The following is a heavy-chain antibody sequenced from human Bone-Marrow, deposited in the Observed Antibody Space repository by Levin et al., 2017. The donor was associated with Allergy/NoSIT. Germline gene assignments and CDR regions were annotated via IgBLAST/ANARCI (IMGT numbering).Heavy chain of an antibody. CDR1: GFTFSAYW. CDR2: IKHDGSET. J-gene: IGHJ4*02. CDR3: AWYYFDY. Sequence: GESLKISCAASGFTFSAYWMTWVRQAPGKGLELVANIKHDGSETYYGDSVKGRFTISRDNAKNSLYLHMNSLRAEDTAVYYCAWYYFDYWGQGTQVTVSS. V-gene: IGHV3-7*01.